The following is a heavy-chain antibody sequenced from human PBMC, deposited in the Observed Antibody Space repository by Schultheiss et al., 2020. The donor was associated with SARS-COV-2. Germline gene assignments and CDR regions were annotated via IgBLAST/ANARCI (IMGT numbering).Heavy chain of an antibody. CDR2: IYHSGST. CDR1: GGSISGYY. V-gene: IGHV4-59*01. CDR3: ARDRPYGDFWSGYYKRVYYYYMDV. J-gene: IGHJ6*03. D-gene: IGHD3-3*01. Sequence: ETLSLTCIVSGGSISGYYWSWIRQPPGKGLEWIGSIYHSGSTNYNPSLKSRVTISVDTSKNQFSLKLSSVTAADTAVYYCARDRPYGDFWSGYYKRVYYYYMDVWGKGTTVTVSS.